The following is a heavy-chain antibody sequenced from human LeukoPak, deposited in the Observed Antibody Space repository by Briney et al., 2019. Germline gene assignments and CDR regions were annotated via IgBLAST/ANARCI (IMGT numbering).Heavy chain of an antibody. CDR3: ARGTGPHRAAPFDY. V-gene: IGHV1-2*02. J-gene: IGHJ4*02. Sequence: ASVNVSCTASGYTFTGYYMHWVRQAPGQGLEWMGWINPNSGGTNYAQKFQGRVTMTRDTSISTAYMELSRLRSDDTAVYYCARGTGPHRAAPFDYWGQGTLVTVSS. CDR1: GYTFTGYY. CDR2: INPNSGGT. D-gene: IGHD4-17*01.